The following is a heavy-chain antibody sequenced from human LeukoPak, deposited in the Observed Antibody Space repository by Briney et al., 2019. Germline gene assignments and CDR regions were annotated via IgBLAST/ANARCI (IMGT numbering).Heavy chain of an antibody. CDR3: ARPPRVVIDYYGH. D-gene: IGHD3-22*01. V-gene: IGHV3-74*01. J-gene: IGHJ4*02. CDR2: INSDGSST. Sequence: GGSLRLSCAASGFTFSSYWMHWVRHAPGKGLVWVSRINSDGSSTSYADSVKGRFTISRDNAKNTLYLQMNSLRAEDTAVYYCARPPRVVIDYYGHWGQGTLVTVSS. CDR1: GFTFSSYW.